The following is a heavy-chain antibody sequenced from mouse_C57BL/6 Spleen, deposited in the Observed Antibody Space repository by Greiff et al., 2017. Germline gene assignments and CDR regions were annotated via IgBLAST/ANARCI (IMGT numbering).Heavy chain of an antibody. CDR1: GFTFSSYA. D-gene: IGHD2-2*01. Sequence: DVKLVESGGGLVKPGGSLKLSCAASGFTFSSYAMSWVRQTPEKRLEWVATISDGGSYTYYPDNVKGRFTISRDNAKNNLYLHMSHLKSEDTAMSYCARDRAVTAYWYFDGWGTGTTVTVSS. V-gene: IGHV5-4*01. CDR2: ISDGGSYT. CDR3: ARDRAVTAYWYFDG. J-gene: IGHJ1*03.